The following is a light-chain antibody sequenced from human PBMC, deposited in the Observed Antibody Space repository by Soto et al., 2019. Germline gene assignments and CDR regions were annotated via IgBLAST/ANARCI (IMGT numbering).Light chain of an antibody. CDR2: GAS. J-gene: IGKJ3*01. CDR3: QQYGSSPFT. Sequence: DIVFGQSPSSPCVSTGQRATRCCRASQSVSSSYLAWYQQKPGQAPRLLIYGASSRATGIPDRFTGSGSGTDFTLTISRLEPEDFAVYYCQQYGSSPFTFGPGTKVDIK. CDR1: QSVSSSY. V-gene: IGKV3-20*01.